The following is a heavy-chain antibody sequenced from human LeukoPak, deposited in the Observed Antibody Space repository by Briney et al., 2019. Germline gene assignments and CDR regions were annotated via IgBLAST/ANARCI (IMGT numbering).Heavy chain of an antibody. D-gene: IGHD5-24*01. CDR3: ARAERWLQLHDY. J-gene: IGHJ4*02. Sequence: SVNLSCKASGGTFSIYAISWVRQAPGQGLEWMGRIIPIFGIANYAQKLQGRVTITADKSTSTAYMELSSLRSEDTAAYYCARAERWLQLHDYWGQGTLVTVSS. V-gene: IGHV1-69*04. CDR2: IIPIFGIA. CDR1: GGTFSIYA.